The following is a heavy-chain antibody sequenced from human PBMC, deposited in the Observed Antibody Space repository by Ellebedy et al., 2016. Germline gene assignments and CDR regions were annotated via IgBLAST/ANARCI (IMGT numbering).Heavy chain of an antibody. D-gene: IGHD2-15*01. J-gene: IGHJ5*02. V-gene: IGHV3-23*01. CDR3: SKDGIYCTGGTCYST. CDR1: GFTFSSYS. CDR2: ISGSGGSA. Sequence: GGSLRLXXAGSGFTFSSYSMTWVRQAPGKGLEWVSSISGSGGSAYYADSAKGRFTISRENSKNTLYLQMNSLRAGDTAVYYCSKDGIYCTGGTCYSTWGQGTLVTVSS.